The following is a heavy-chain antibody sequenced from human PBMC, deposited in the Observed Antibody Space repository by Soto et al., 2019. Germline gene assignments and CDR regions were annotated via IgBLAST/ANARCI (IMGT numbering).Heavy chain of an antibody. CDR2: INHSGST. J-gene: IGHJ6*02. CDR3: ARTSPYSSSWYSYYYYGMDV. D-gene: IGHD6-13*01. CDR1: GGSFSGYY. Sequence: PSETLSLTCAVYGGSFSGYYWIWIRQPPGKGLEWIGEINHSGSTNYNPSLKSRVTISVDTSKNQFSLKLSSVTAADTAVYYCARTSPYSSSWYSYYYYGMDVWGQGTTVTVSS. V-gene: IGHV4-34*01.